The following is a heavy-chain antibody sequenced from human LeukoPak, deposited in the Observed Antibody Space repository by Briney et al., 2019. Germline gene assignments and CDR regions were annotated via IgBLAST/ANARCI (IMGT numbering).Heavy chain of an antibody. CDR1: GFTFSDYG. Sequence: GGSLRLSCAASGFTFSDYGLHWVRQAPGKGLEWVAFIRYDGSYKYYADSVKGRFTISRDNSKDTLFLQMNSLRAEDTALYYCAKLPRSSGLPSSWGQGTLVTVSS. D-gene: IGHD3-22*01. J-gene: IGHJ5*02. CDR2: IRYDGSYK. V-gene: IGHV3-30*02. CDR3: AKLPRSSGLPSS.